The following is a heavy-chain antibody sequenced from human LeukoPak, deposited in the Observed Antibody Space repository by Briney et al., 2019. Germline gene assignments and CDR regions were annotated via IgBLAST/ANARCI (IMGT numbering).Heavy chain of an antibody. D-gene: IGHD6-19*01. CDR2: IWYDGSNK. Sequence: GGSLRLSCAASGFTFSSYGMHWVRQAPGKGLEWVAVIWYDGSNKYYADSVKGRFTISRDNSKNTLYLQMNSLRAEDTAVYYCARDRVPLEYSSGWFGYWGQGTLVTVSS. CDR1: GFTFSSYG. J-gene: IGHJ4*02. CDR3: ARDRVPLEYSSGWFGY. V-gene: IGHV3-33*01.